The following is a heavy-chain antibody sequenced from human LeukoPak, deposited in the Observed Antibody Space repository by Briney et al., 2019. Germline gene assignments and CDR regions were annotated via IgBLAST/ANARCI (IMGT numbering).Heavy chain of an antibody. CDR3: ARTKYSSSWYVY. CDR1: GGSISSSSYY. J-gene: IGHJ4*02. CDR2: IYYSGST. V-gene: IGHV4-39*07. D-gene: IGHD6-13*01. Sequence: SETLSLTCTVSGGSISSSSYYWGWIRQPPGKGLEWIGSIYYSGSTYYNPSLKSRVTISVDRSKNQFSLKLSSVTAADTAVYYCARTKYSSSWYVYWGQGTLVTVSS.